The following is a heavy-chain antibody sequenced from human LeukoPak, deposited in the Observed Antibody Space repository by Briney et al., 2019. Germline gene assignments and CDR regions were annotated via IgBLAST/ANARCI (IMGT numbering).Heavy chain of an antibody. D-gene: IGHD3-16*02. Sequence: SETLSLTCTGSGGSISSYYWSWIRQPPGKGREWSGYIYYSGSTNYNPSLKSRVTISVDTSKNQFSLKLSSVTAADTAVYYCARGNTYDYVWGSYLYAFDIWGQGTMVTVSS. CDR3: ARGNTYDYVWGSYLYAFDI. CDR2: IYYSGST. J-gene: IGHJ3*02. CDR1: GGSISSYY. V-gene: IGHV4-59*01.